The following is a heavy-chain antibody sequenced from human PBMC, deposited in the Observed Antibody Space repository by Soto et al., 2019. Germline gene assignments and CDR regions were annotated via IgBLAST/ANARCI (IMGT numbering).Heavy chain of an antibody. D-gene: IGHD3-10*01. V-gene: IGHV3-21*01. Sequence: EVQLVESGGGLVKPGGSLRLSCAASGFTFSSYSMNWVRQAPGKGLEWVSSISSSSSYIYYADSVKGRFTISRDNAKNSLYLQMNSLRAEDTAVYYCARDRGEGVLLWFGESWGQGTLVTVSS. J-gene: IGHJ5*02. CDR2: ISSSSSYI. CDR3: ARDRGEGVLLWFGES. CDR1: GFTFSSYS.